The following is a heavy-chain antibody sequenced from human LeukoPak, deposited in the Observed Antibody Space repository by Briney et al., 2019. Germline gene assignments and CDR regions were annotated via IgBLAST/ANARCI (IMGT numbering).Heavy chain of an antibody. Sequence: GASVKVSCKTSGYTFTSYAISWVRQAPGQGLEWMGGIIPIFGTANYAQKFQGRVTITADESTSTAYMELSSLRSEDTAVYYCARGALVAPYYYYYMDVWGKGTMVTISS. CDR1: GYTFTSYA. J-gene: IGHJ6*03. CDR3: ARGALVAPYYYYYMDV. V-gene: IGHV1-69*13. D-gene: IGHD5-12*01. CDR2: IIPIFGTA.